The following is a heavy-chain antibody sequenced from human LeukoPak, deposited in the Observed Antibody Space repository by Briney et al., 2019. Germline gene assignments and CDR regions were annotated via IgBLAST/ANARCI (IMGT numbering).Heavy chain of an antibody. J-gene: IGHJ4*02. CDR1: GFTVSSNY. CDR3: AKPSGSGWNYFDY. V-gene: IGHV3-74*01. Sequence: GGSLRLSCAPPGFTVSSNYMSWGRQPPGKGLGWVSRIETDGSSTSYADSVKGRITISRDNAKNTLYLQMNSLRAGDTAVYYCAKPSGSGWNYFDYWGQGTLVTVSS. D-gene: IGHD6-19*01. CDR2: IETDGSST.